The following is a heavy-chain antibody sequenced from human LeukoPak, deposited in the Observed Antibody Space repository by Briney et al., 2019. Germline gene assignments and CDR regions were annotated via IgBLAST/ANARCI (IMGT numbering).Heavy chain of an antibody. J-gene: IGHJ6*04. CDR1: GYTFTSYG. V-gene: IGHV1-18*04. Sequence: ASVKVSCKASGYTFTSYGISWVRQAPGQGLEWMGWISAYNGNTNYAQKLQGRVTMTTDTSTSTAYMELSSLRSEDTAVYYCAGGVVVVAARYGMDVWGKGTTVTVCS. CDR2: ISAYNGNT. CDR3: AGGVVVVAARYGMDV. D-gene: IGHD2-15*01.